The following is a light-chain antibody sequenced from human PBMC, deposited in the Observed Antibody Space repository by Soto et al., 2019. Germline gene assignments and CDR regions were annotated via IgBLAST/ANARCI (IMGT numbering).Light chain of an antibody. CDR1: SSNIGSNT. CDR2: SND. Sequence: QSVLTQAPSASGIPGQRVTISCSGSSSNIGSNTVSWYQQVPGTAPKLLIYSNDQRPSGVPDRFSGSKSGTSASLAIGGLQSEDEADYYCAAWDGSLNGWVFGGGTKLTVL. J-gene: IGLJ2*01. V-gene: IGLV1-44*01. CDR3: AAWDGSLNGWV.